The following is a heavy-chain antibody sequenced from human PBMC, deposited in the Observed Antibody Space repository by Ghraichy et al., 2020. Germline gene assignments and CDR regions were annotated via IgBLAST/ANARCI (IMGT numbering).Heavy chain of an antibody. Sequence: SCTVSGGSISSASYYWVWIRQPPGKGLEWIGTKFYSGTTSYNPSLKSRVTISVDTSKNQFSLRLSSLTAADTAVYYCAMRYYDFWSGYASFDLWGQGTMVTVSS. J-gene: IGHJ3*01. V-gene: IGHV4-39*01. D-gene: IGHD3-3*01. CDR2: KFYSGTT. CDR1: GGSISSASYY. CDR3: AMRYYDFWSGYASFDL.